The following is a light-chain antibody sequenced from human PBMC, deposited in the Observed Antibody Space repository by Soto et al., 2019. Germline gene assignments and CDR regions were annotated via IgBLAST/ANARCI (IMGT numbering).Light chain of an antibody. Sequence: QSVLTQPPSVSGAPGQRVTISCTGSSSNIGAGYDVHWYQQLPGTAPKLLIYGNSNRPSGVPDRFSGSKSGTSASLAITGLQAXDEAXYYCQSYDSSLSGSVFGGGTKLTVL. J-gene: IGLJ3*02. CDR3: QSYDSSLSGSV. V-gene: IGLV1-40*01. CDR1: SSNIGAGYD. CDR2: GNS.